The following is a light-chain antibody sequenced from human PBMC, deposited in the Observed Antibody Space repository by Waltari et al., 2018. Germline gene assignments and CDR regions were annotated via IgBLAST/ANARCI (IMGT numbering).Light chain of an antibody. CDR3: QQYSSYRA. J-gene: IGKJ1*01. V-gene: IGKV1-5*03. Sequence: TQSPDFQSVTPKEKVTITCRASQSISSWLAWYQQKPGKAPNLLIYKASTLESGVPSRFSASGSGTEFTLTISSLQPEDFATYHCQQYSSYRAFGQGTTVEIK. CDR1: QSISSW. CDR2: KAS.